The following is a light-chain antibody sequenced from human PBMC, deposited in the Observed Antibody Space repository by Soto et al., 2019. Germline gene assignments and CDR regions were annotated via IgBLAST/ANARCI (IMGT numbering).Light chain of an antibody. CDR2: DAS. Sequence: DIQMTQSPSSLSSSLGDRVTITCQASQDITNYLNWYQQKPGKAPRLLLYDASSLETGVPSRFSGSVSGTDFTFTISSLKTEDIATYYCQHYDHLPITFGQGTRLEIK. CDR3: QHYDHLPIT. CDR1: QDITNY. J-gene: IGKJ5*01. V-gene: IGKV1-33*01.